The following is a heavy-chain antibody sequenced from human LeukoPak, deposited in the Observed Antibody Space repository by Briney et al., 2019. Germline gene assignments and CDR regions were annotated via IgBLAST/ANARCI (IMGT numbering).Heavy chain of an antibody. D-gene: IGHD3-10*01. CDR2: IDWDDK. Sequence: RESGPALVKPTQTLTLTCTFSGFSLSTSGMCVSWIRQPPGKALEWLARIDWDDKYYSTSLKTRLTISKDTSKNQVVLTMTNMDPVDTATYYCAVPNYYGSGLYYYGMDVWGQGTTVTVSS. CDR1: GFSLSTSGMC. CDR3: AVPNYYGSGLYYYGMDV. V-gene: IGHV2-70*11. J-gene: IGHJ6*02.